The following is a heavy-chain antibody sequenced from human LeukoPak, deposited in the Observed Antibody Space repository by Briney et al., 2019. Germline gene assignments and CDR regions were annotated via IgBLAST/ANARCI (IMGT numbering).Heavy chain of an antibody. V-gene: IGHV4-34*01. D-gene: IGHD2-2*02. CDR2: INHSGST. CDR3: ARGRGCSSTSCYTDYYYYMDV. J-gene: IGHJ6*03. Sequence: KPSETLSHTCAVYGGSFSGYYWSWIRQPPGKGLEWIGEINHSGSTNYNPSLKSRVTISVDTSKNQFSLRLTSVTAADTAVYYCARGRGCSSTSCYTDYYYYMDVWGKGTTVTVSS. CDR1: GGSFSGYY.